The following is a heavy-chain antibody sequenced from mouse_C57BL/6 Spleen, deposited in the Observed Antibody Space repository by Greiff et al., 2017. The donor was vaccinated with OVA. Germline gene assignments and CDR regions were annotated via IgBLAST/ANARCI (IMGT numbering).Heavy chain of an antibody. V-gene: IGHV1-18*01. D-gene: IGHD1-1*01. CDR1: GYTFTDYN. J-gene: IGHJ2*01. CDR2: INPNNGGT. Sequence: EVKLQESGPELVKPGASVKIPCKASGYTFTDYNMDWVKQSHGKSLEWIGDINPNNGGTIYNQKFKGKATLTVDKSSSTAYMELRSLTSEDTAVYYCARKRDYYGSRGYFDYWGQGTTLTVSS. CDR3: ARKRDYYGSRGYFDY.